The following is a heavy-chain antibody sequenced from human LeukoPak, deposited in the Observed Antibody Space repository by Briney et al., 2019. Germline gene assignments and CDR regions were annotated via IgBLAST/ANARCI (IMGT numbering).Heavy chain of an antibody. CDR1: GFTFSSYA. CDR3: AKVVLGGWYFDY. Sequence: PGESLRLSCAASGFTFSSYAMSWVRQAPGKGLEWVSAISGSGGSTYYADSVKGRFTISRDNSKNTLYLQMNSLRAEDTAVYYCAKVVLGGWYFDYWGQGTLVTVSS. J-gene: IGHJ4*02. V-gene: IGHV3-23*01. CDR2: ISGSGGST. D-gene: IGHD6-19*01.